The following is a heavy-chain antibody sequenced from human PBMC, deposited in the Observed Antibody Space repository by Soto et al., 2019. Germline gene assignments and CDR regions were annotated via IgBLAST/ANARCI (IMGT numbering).Heavy chain of an antibody. CDR2: ISSSSSYI. CDR3: ARDSGWGVPAAIGP. Sequence: GGSLRLSCAASGFTFSSYSMNWVRQAPGKGLEWVSSISSSSSYIYYADSVKGRFTISRDNAKNSLYLQMNSLRAEDTAVYYCARDSGWGVPAAIGPWGQGTLVTVSS. D-gene: IGHD2-2*01. J-gene: IGHJ5*02. V-gene: IGHV3-21*01. CDR1: GFTFSSYS.